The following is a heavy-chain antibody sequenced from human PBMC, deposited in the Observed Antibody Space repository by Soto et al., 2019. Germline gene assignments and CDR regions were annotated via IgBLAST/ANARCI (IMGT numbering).Heavy chain of an antibody. Sequence: GGSLRLSCAASGFTVSSNYMSWVRQAPGKGLEWVSVIYSGGSTYYADSVKGRFTISRDNSKNTLYLQMNSLRAEDTAVYYCARDYGSGSYYYFDYWGQGTLVTVSS. CDR2: IYSGGST. V-gene: IGHV3-66*01. CDR3: ARDYGSGSYYYFDY. J-gene: IGHJ4*02. D-gene: IGHD3-10*01. CDR1: GFTVSSNY.